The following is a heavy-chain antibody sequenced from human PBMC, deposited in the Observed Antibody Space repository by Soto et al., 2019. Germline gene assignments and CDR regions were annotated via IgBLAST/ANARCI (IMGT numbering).Heavy chain of an antibody. V-gene: IGHV3-64*01. Sequence: EVQLVESGGGLVQPGESLRLSCAASGFTFSSYAMHWVRQAPGKGLEYVSAISSNGGSTYYANSVKGRFTISRDNSKNTLYLHMGSLRAEDMAVYYCARGDILTGHDYWGQGTLVTVSS. J-gene: IGHJ4*02. CDR3: ARGDILTGHDY. CDR1: GFTFSSYA. CDR2: ISSNGGST. D-gene: IGHD3-9*01.